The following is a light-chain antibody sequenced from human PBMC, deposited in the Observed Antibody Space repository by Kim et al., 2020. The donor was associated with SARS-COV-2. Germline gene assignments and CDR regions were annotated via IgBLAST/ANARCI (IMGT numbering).Light chain of an antibody. V-gene: IGKV3-20*01. Sequence: EIVLTQSPGTLSLSPGERATLSCRASQIVSSNYLAWYQQKPGQSPRLFIYDTSTRATGIPDRFTGSGSGTDFTLTISRVDPDDFAVYYCQQYGSSAITFGQGTRLDIK. CDR1: QIVSSNY. CDR3: QQYGSSAIT. CDR2: DTS. J-gene: IGKJ5*01.